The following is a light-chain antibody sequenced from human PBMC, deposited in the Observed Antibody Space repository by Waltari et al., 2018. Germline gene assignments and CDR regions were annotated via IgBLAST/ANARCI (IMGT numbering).Light chain of an antibody. CDR1: QSVRRF. CDR3: QKYGSLPAT. V-gene: IGKV3-20*01. J-gene: IGKJ1*01. CDR2: DAS. Sequence: ELVLTQSPGTLSLSPGERATLSCRASQSVRRFLACSQQKPGQAPRLLIYDASSRATGVPDRFSGSGFWTDFSLTISRLEPEDFAVYYCQKYGSLPATFGQGTKVEIK.